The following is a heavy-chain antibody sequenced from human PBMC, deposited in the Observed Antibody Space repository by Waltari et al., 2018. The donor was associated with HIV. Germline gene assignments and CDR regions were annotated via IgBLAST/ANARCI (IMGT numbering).Heavy chain of an antibody. CDR3: ARRPGYCSSTSCYTFDY. D-gene: IGHD2-2*02. CDR2: IYPGDSDT. CDR1: GYSFTSHW. V-gene: IGHV5-51*01. J-gene: IGHJ4*02. Sequence: EVQLVQSGAEVEKTGESLKISCTGSGYSFTSHWIGWVRQMPGKGLEWMGIIYPGDSDTRYSPSFQGQVTISADKSISTAYLQWSSLKASDTAMYYCARRPGYCSSTSCYTFDYWGQGTLVTVSS.